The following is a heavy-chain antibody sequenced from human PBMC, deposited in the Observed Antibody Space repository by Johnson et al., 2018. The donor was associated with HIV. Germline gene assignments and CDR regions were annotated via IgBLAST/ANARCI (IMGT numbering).Heavy chain of an antibody. CDR2: ISYDGSNK. Sequence: QMLLVESGGGVVQPGRSLRLSCAASGFTFSSYAMHWVRQAPGKGLEWVAVISYDGSNKYYADSVKGRFTISRDNSKNTLYLQMNSLRAEDTAVYYCAKSQDSSAYDCDFDIWDQGTMVTVSS. V-gene: IGHV3-30*04. J-gene: IGHJ3*02. CDR3: AKSQDSSAYDCDFDI. CDR1: GFTFSSYA. D-gene: IGHD3-22*01.